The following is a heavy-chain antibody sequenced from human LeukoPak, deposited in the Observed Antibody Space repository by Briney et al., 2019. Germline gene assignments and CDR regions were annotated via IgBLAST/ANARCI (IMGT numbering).Heavy chain of an antibody. CDR2: ISGSGGST. J-gene: IGHJ6*04. CDR3: AKDGDV. V-gene: IGHV3-23*01. Sequence: GDSLRLSCAVSEFTVDGNHMSWVRQAPGKGLEWVSAISGSGGSTYYADSVKGRFTISRDNSKNTLYLQMNSLRAEDTAVYYCAKDGDVWGKGTTVTVSS. CDR1: EFTVDGNH.